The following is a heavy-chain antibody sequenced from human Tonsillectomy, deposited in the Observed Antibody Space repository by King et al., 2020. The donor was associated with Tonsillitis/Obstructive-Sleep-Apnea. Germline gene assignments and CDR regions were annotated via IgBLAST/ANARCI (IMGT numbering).Heavy chain of an antibody. CDR1: GFTFSDHY. V-gene: IGHV3-72*01. CDR3: AREYRSSTSCYLSYNYYYMDV. J-gene: IGHJ6*03. Sequence: VQLVESGGGLVQPGGSLRLSCAASGFTFSDHYMDWVRQAPGKGLEWVGRTRNKANSYTTEYAASGKGRFTISRDDSKNSLYLQMNSLKTEDTAVYYCAREYRSSTSCYLSYNYYYMDVWGKGTTVTVSS. CDR2: TRNKANSYTT. D-gene: IGHD2-2*01.